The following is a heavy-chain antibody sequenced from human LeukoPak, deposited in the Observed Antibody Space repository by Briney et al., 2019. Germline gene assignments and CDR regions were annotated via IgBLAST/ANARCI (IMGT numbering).Heavy chain of an antibody. V-gene: IGHV3-53*01. Sequence: GGSLRLSCAASGFTVSSNYMSWVRQAPGKGLEWVSVIYSGGSTYYADSVKGRFTISRDNSKNTLYLQMNSLRAEDTAVYYCARAARVYYYGMDLWGQGTTVTVSS. CDR1: GFTVSSNY. CDR2: IYSGGST. CDR3: ARAARVYYYGMDL. J-gene: IGHJ6*02.